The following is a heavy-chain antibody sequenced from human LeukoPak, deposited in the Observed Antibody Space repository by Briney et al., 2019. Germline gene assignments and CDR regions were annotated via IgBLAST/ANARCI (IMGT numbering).Heavy chain of an antibody. CDR2: IWYDGSNK. CDR1: GFTFSSYG. J-gene: IGHJ6*02. CDR3: ARDRVGATTYYGMDV. V-gene: IGHV3-33*01. Sequence: GGSLRLSCAASGFTFSSYGMHWVRQAPGKGLEWVAVIWYDGSNKYYADSVKGRFTISRDNSKNTLYLQMNSLRAEDTAVYYCARDRVGATTYYGMDVWGQGTRVTVSS. D-gene: IGHD1-26*01.